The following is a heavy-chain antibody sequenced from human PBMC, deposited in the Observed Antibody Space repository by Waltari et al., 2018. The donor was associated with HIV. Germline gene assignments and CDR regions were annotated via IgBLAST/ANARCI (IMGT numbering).Heavy chain of an antibody. CDR3: ARVLSSGYGSSWFEP. CDR2: MFHSGST. V-gene: IGHV4-4*02. J-gene: IGHJ5*02. CDR1: GGPISSSNC. D-gene: IGHD5-12*01. Sequence: QVQLQESGPGLLKPSETLSLTCAVSGGPISSSNCWTWVRQAPGKGLAWIGEMFHSGSTNYNPSLKSRVTISVDKSKNQFSLKLSSVTAADTAVYYCARVLSSGYGSSWFEPWGQGTLVTVSA.